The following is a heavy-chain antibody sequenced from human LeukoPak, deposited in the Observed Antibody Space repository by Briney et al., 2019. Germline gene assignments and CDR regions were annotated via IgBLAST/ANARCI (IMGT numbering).Heavy chain of an antibody. CDR2: IYYSGST. D-gene: IGHD5-24*01. J-gene: IGHJ4*02. V-gene: IGHV4-39*07. Sequence: SETLSLTCTVSGGSISSSSYYWGWIRQPPGKGLEWIGSIYYSGSTYYNPSLKSRVTISVDTSKNQFSLKLSSVTAADTAVYYCARDLDGYSDNFDYWGQGTLVTVSS. CDR1: GGSISSSSYY. CDR3: ARDLDGYSDNFDY.